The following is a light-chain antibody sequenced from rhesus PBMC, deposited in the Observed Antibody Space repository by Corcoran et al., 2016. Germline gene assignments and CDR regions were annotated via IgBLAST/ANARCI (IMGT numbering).Light chain of an antibody. CDR3: LQSSNWPRT. V-gene: IGKV3-24*04. CDR2: GAS. CDR1: QSVSSY. J-gene: IGKJ1*01. Sequence: EIVMTQSPATLALSPGERATLSCRASQSVSSYLAWYQQKPGQGPRPLVYGASSRATGIPDRFSGSGAGTEFTITISSLEPEDVGVYFCLQSSNWPRTFGQGTKVEIK.